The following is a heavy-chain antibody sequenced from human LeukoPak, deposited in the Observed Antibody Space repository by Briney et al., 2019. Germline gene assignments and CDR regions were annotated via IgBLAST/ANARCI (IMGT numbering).Heavy chain of an antibody. Sequence: SETLSLTCTVSGGSISSSSYYWGWIRQPPGKGLEWIGSIYYSGSTYYNPSLKSRVTISVDTSKNQFSLKLSSVTAADTAVYYCARGGYYGSGSPTLFDYWGQGTLVTVSS. CDR1: GGSISSSSYY. J-gene: IGHJ4*02. V-gene: IGHV4-39*07. D-gene: IGHD3-10*01. CDR2: IYYSGST. CDR3: ARGGYYGSGSPTLFDY.